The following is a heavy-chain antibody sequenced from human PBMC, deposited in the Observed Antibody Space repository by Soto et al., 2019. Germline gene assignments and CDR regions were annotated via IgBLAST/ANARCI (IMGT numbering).Heavy chain of an antibody. Sequence: QITLKESGPTLVKPTQTLTLTCTFSGFSLSTSGVGVGWIRQPPGKALEWLALIYWVDDKRYSPFLKSRLTITKDTYKIQVVLTMTNMDPVDTAKYYCAHSLKADYGDYAPFDYWGQGTLVTVSS. CDR3: AHSLKADYGDYAPFDY. CDR1: GFSLSTSGVG. D-gene: IGHD4-17*01. CDR2: IYWVDDK. J-gene: IGHJ4*02. V-gene: IGHV2-5*02.